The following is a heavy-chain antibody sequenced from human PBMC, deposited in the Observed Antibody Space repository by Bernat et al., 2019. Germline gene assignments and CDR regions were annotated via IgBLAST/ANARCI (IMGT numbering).Heavy chain of an antibody. CDR2: ISSSSSYT. CDR1: GFTFSDYY. D-gene: IGHD4-4*01. V-gene: IGHV3-11*06. J-gene: IGHJ5*02. CDR3: AGDQVLQPYNWFDP. Sequence: QVQLVESGGGLVKPGGSLRLSCAASGFTFSDYYMSWIRQAPGKGLEWVSYISSSSSYTNYADSVKGRFTISRDNAKNSLYLQMNSLRAEDTAVYYCAGDQVLQPYNWFDPWGQGTLVTVSS.